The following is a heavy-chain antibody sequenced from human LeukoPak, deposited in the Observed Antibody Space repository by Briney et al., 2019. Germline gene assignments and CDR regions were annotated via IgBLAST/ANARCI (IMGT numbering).Heavy chain of an antibody. V-gene: IGHV1-8*01. Sequence: VASVKVSCKASGYTFSSYDINWVRQATGQGLEWMGWMNPITGNTGNPQKFQGRVTMTRDSSINTAYMDLTNLRSDDTAVYYCARGQSGRRFLADYWGQGTLVTVSS. CDR1: GYTFSSYD. CDR3: ARGQSGRRFLADY. D-gene: IGHD3-3*01. J-gene: IGHJ4*02. CDR2: MNPITGNT.